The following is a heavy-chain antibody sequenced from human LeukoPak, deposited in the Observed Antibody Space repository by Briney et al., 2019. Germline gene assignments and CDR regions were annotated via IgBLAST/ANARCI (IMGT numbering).Heavy chain of an antibody. CDR1: GFTFSSYW. Sequence: GGSLRLSCAAPGFTFSSYWMSWVRQAPGKGLEWVANIKQDGSEKYYVDSVKGRFTISRDNAKNSLYLQMNSLRAEDTAVYYCARDPGETGWFDPWGQGTLVTVSS. CDR3: ARDPGETGWFDP. J-gene: IGHJ5*02. D-gene: IGHD3-16*01. V-gene: IGHV3-7*01. CDR2: IKQDGSEK.